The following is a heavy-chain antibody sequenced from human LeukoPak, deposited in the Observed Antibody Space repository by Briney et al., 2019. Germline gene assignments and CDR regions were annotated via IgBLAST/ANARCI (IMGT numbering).Heavy chain of an antibody. CDR2: INHSGST. Sequence: SETLSLTCAVYGGSFSGYYWSWIRQPPGKGLEWIGEINHSGSTNYNPSLKSRVTISVDTSKNQFSLKLSSVTAADTAVYYCARVRAIAAAGGGWSYSWFDSWGQGTLVTVFS. J-gene: IGHJ5*01. D-gene: IGHD6-13*01. CDR3: ARVRAIAAAGGGWSYSWFDS. V-gene: IGHV4-34*01. CDR1: GGSFSGYY.